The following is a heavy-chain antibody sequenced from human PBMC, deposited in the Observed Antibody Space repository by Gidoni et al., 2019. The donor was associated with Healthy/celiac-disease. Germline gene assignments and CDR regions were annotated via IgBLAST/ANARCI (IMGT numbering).Heavy chain of an antibody. D-gene: IGHD6-6*01. Sequence: QLQLQESGPGLVKPSETLYLPCTDSGGSISSRSYYVHCSRKPPGKGLEWSGSSYYSGSTSYNTSLKSRVTISVDTSKKQFSLKLSSVTAADTAVYYCARGQWQLGPKDYYYDYGMDGWGQGTTVTVSS. CDR3: ARGQWQLGPKDYYYDYGMDG. CDR1: GGSISSRSYY. CDR2: SYYSGST. V-gene: IGHV4-39*07. J-gene: IGHJ6*02.